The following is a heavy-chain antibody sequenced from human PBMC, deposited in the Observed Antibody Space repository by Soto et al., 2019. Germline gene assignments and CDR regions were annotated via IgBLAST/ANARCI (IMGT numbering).Heavy chain of an antibody. CDR2: IYYSGST. V-gene: IGHV4-59*01. D-gene: IGHD3-10*01. CDR3: ARGLGGSGSYYNGNNWFDP. Sequence: PSETLSLTCTVSGGSISSYYWSWIRQPPGKGLEWIGYIYYSGSTNYNPSLKSRVTISVDTSKNQFSLKLSSVTAADTAVYYCARGLGGSGSYYNGNNWFDPWGQGTLVTVSS. CDR1: GGSISSYY. J-gene: IGHJ5*02.